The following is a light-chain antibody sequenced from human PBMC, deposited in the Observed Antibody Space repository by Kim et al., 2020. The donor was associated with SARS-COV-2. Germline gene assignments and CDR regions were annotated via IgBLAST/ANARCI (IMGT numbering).Light chain of an antibody. CDR2: HDS. Sequence: SYELTQPPSVSVSPGQTASITCSGDKLGDKYACWYQQKPGQSPVLVIYHDSKRPSGISELFSGSNSGNTATLTISGTQAMDEADYYCQAWDSSTVVFGGG. CDR1: KLGDKY. CDR3: QAWDSSTVV. J-gene: IGLJ2*01. V-gene: IGLV3-1*01.